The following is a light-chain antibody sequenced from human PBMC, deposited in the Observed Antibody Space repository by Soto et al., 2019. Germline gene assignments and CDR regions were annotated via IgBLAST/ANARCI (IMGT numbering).Light chain of an antibody. CDR3: QQYGSSPLT. Sequence: EIVLTQSPGTLSLSPGERATLSCRASQSVSSSYLAWYQQKAGQAPRLLIYGASSRATGIPDRFSGSGSGTDFTLTISRLEPEDSAVYYCQQYGSSPLTFGPGTKVDIK. CDR2: GAS. CDR1: QSVSSSY. J-gene: IGKJ3*01. V-gene: IGKV3-20*01.